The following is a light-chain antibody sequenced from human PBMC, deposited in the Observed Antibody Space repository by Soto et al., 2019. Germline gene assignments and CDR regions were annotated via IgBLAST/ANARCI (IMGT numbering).Light chain of an antibody. CDR3: QQYENYWT. J-gene: IGKJ1*01. Sequence: DIQITQSPPTLSATAGDRVTITCRASQSISSWLAWYQHKPGKAPKLLIYDASNLDSGVQSRFSGSGSGTDFSLTIRNLQPDDCATYYCQQYENYWTFGQGTKVDI. CDR2: DAS. CDR1: QSISSW. V-gene: IGKV1-5*01.